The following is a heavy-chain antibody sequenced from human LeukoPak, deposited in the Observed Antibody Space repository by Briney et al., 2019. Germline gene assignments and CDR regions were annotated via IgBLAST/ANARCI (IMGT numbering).Heavy chain of an antibody. Sequence: GGSLRLSCAVSGLSFSSYAFHWVRQAPGKGLEWVAVIRHDETEEYYADSVQGRFTISRDTSKTTLYLQMNSLRAEDTAVYYCAKEYTPSSPLGELDSWGQGTLVTVSS. CDR1: GLSFSSYA. CDR3: AKEYTPSSPLGELDS. D-gene: IGHD6-6*01. V-gene: IGHV3-33*06. J-gene: IGHJ4*02. CDR2: IRHDETEE.